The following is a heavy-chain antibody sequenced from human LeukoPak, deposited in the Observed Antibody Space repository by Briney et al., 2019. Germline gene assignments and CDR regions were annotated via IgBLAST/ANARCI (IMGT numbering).Heavy chain of an antibody. J-gene: IGHJ3*02. D-gene: IGHD2-2*01. CDR1: GGSISSSSYY. CDR2: IYYSGSN. CDR3: ARFTGYCSGTSCYPNAFDI. V-gene: IGHV4-39*07. Sequence: KPSETLSLTCTVSGGSISSSSYYWGWIRQSPGKGLEWIGNIYYSGSNYYNPSLKSRVTISVDTSKNQFSLKLSSVTAADTAVFYCARFTGYCSGTSCYPNAFDIWGQGTMVTVSS.